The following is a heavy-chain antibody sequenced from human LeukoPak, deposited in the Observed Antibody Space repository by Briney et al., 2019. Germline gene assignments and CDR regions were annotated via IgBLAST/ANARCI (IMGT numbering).Heavy chain of an antibody. Sequence: ASVKVFCKASGYTFTSYYMHWVRQAPGQGLEWMAIINPSGGSTNYAQKFQGRVTMTRDTSTSTVYVELSSPRSEDTAVYYCARDPRPSYDSSDYYYPGDYWGQGTLVTVSS. CDR3: ARDPRPSYDSSDYYYPGDY. CDR2: INPSGGST. CDR1: GYTFTSYY. J-gene: IGHJ4*02. D-gene: IGHD3-22*01. V-gene: IGHV1-46*01.